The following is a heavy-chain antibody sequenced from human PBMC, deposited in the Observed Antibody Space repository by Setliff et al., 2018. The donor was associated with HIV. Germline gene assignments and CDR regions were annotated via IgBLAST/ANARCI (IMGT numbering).Heavy chain of an antibody. CDR1: GFSFENFD. CDR3: GNKGGQV. J-gene: IGHJ1*01. D-gene: IGHD3-16*01. V-gene: IGHV3-33*08. Sequence: LSLSCTVVGFSFENFDMHWVRQAPGKGLEWVSLLWRDEVGEYYADSVKGRFSISRDRSRNTVYLQMSSLRVDDTAIYYCGNKGGQVWGPGTQVTVSS. CDR2: LWRDEVGE.